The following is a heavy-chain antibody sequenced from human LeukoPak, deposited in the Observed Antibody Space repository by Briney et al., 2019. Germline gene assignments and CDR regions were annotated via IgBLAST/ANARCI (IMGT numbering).Heavy chain of an antibody. J-gene: IGHJ4*02. CDR1: GFTFSSYA. D-gene: IGHD3-22*01. V-gene: IGHV3-23*01. CDR3: AKDIQMGSIVVVNAAFDY. Sequence: PGGSLRLSCAASGFTFSSYAMSWVRQAPGKGLEWVSAISGSGGSTYYADSVKGRFTISRDNSKNTLYLQMNSLRAEDTAVYYCAKDIQMGSIVVVNAAFDYWGQGTLVTVSS. CDR2: ISGSGGST.